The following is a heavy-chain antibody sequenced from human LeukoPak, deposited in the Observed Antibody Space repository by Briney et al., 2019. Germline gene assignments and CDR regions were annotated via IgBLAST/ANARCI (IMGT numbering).Heavy chain of an antibody. CDR1: GFTFSSYW. CDR2: INSDASST. J-gene: IGHJ4*02. D-gene: IGHD5-24*01. CDR3: ARDFGEMTTGG. V-gene: IGHV3-74*01. Sequence: GGSLRPSCAASGFTFSSYWMYWVRQAPGKGLVWVSRINSDASSTRYADSVKGRFTISRDNAKNTLYLQMNSLRVEDTAVYYCARDFGEMTTGGWGQGTLVTVSS.